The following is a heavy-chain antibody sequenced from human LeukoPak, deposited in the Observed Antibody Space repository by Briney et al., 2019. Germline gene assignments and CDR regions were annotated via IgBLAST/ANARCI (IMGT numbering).Heavy chain of an antibody. D-gene: IGHD1-7*01. CDR3: ARLQYNWNYASWYFDY. CDR2: FYHSGST. J-gene: IGHJ4*02. CDR1: GYSISSGYY. Sequence: SETLSLTCAVSGYSISSGYYWGWVRQPPGKGLEWIGSFYHSGSTYYNPSLRSRVIISVDTSKNQFSLKLNSVTAADTAVYYCARLQYNWNYASWYFDYWGQGTLVTVSS. V-gene: IGHV4-38-2*01.